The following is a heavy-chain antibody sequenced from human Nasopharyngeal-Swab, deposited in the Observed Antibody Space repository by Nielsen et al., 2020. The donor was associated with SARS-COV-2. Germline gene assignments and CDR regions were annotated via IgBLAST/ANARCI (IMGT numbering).Heavy chain of an antibody. V-gene: IGHV1-18*01. CDR2: ISAYNGNT. J-gene: IGHJ5*02. CDR1: GGTFSSYG. Sequence: ASVKVSCKASGGTFSSYGISWVRQAPGQGLEWMGWISAYNGNTNYAQKLQGRVTMTTDTSTSTAYMELRSLRYDDTAVYYCARDREASGGKDPWGQGTLVTVSS. CDR3: ARDREASGGKDP. D-gene: IGHD5-24*01.